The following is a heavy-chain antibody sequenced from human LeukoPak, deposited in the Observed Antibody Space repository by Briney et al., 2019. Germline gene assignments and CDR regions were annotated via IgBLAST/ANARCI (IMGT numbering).Heavy chain of an antibody. CDR1: GFTFSSYW. D-gene: IGHD2-15*01. CDR2: INSDGSST. J-gene: IGHJ3*02. V-gene: IGHV3-74*01. CDR3: AREDSRRDAFDI. Sequence: GGSLRLSCAASGFTFSSYWMHWVRQAPGRGLVWVSRINSDGSSTSYADSVKGRFTISRDNAKNTLYLQMNSLRAEDTAVYYCAREDSRRDAFDIWGQGTMVTVSS.